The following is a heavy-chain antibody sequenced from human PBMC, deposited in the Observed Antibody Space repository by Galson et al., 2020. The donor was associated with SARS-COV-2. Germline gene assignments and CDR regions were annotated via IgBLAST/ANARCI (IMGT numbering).Heavy chain of an antibody. J-gene: IGHJ6*02. D-gene: IGHD5-18*01. CDR1: GFLFSTYS. V-gene: IGHV3-21*01. CDR2: ISTSSSYT. Sequence: GESLKISCAASGFLFSTYSMNWVRLAPGKGLEWVSSISTSSSYTYSVDSVKGRFSISRDNPRNSLYLQMNSLRAEDTAVYYCARDEGIRGYNYGRLYYGIDVWGQGTTVTVSS. CDR3: ARDEGIRGYNYGRLYYGIDV.